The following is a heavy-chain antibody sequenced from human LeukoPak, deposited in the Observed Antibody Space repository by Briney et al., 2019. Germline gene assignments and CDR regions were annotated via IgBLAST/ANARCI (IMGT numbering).Heavy chain of an antibody. V-gene: IGHV4-30-4*01. CDR1: GGSISSGDYY. J-gene: IGHJ4*02. D-gene: IGHD4-17*01. Sequence: PSETLSLTCTVSGGSISSGDYYWSWIRQPPGKGLEWIGYIYYSGSTYYNPSLKSRVTISVDRSKNQFSLKLSSVTAADTAVYYCARRGTTVRAFDIWGQGTLVTVYS. CDR2: IYYSGST. CDR3: ARRGTTVRAFDI.